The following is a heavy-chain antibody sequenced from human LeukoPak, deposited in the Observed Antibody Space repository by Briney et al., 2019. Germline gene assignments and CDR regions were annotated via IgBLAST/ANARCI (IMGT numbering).Heavy chain of an antibody. J-gene: IGHJ4*02. CDR1: GFTFSDSA. CDR2: ISGSAAST. Sequence: TGGSLRLSCSASGFTFSDSAMSWVRQTPGKGLEWVSTISGSAASTYYAESVKGRFTISRDNSRNTVFLHMKSLRAGDTAIYYCAKAHMTSGDHWGQGTLVTVSS. CDR3: AKAHMTSGDH. D-gene: IGHD1-26*01. V-gene: IGHV3-23*01.